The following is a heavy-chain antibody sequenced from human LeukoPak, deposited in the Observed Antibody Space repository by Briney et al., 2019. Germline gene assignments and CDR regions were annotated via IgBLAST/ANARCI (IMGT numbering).Heavy chain of an antibody. V-gene: IGHV1-18*01. CDR1: GYTFSSYG. J-gene: IGHJ5*02. Sequence: GASVKVSCEASGYTFSSYGISWVRQAPGQGLEWMGWISDYNGNTNYAQKVQGRVTMTTDPFTSTAYMELRSLRSDDTAVYYCARDGPDRAAWFDPWGQGTLVTVSS. D-gene: IGHD3-22*01. CDR3: ARDGPDRAAWFDP. CDR2: ISDYNGNT.